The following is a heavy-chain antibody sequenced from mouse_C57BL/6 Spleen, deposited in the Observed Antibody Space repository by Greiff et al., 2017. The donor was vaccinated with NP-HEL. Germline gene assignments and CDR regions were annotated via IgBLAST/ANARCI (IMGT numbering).Heavy chain of an antibody. CDR1: GYAFTNYL. CDR3: ARWWTGYFDY. V-gene: IGHV1-54*01. Sequence: QVQLQQSGAELVRPGTSVKVSCKASGYAFTNYLIEWVKQRPGQGLEWIGVINPGSGGTNYNEKFKGKATLTADKSSSTAYMQLSSLTSEDSAVYCCARWWTGYFDYWGQGTTLTVSS. J-gene: IGHJ2*01. CDR2: INPGSGGT. D-gene: IGHD1-1*02.